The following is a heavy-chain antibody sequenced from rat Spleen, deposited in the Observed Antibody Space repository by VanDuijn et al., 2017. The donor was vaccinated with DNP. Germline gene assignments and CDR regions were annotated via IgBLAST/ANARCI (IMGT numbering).Heavy chain of an antibody. J-gene: IGHJ2*01. Sequence: EVQLQESGPGLVKPSQSLSLTCSVTGYSITSSYTWNWIRKFPGNKLEWMGYINNAGSTNYNPSLKSRISITRDTSKNQFFLQVNSVTTEDTATYYCARSVYYYSGYIPFDYWGQGVMVTVSS. D-gene: IGHD1-2*01. CDR2: INNAGST. V-gene: IGHV3-3*01. CDR1: GYSITSSYT. CDR3: ARSVYYYSGYIPFDY.